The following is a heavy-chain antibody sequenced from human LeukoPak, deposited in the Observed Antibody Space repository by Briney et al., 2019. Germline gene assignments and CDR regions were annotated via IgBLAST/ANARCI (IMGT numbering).Heavy chain of an antibody. D-gene: IGHD3-10*01. V-gene: IGHV3-30*04. Sequence: GGSLRLSCAASGFTFSSYGIHWVRQAPGKGLEWVAVISHDGSNKYYADSVKGRFTISRDNAKNSLYLQMNSLRAEDTAVYYCARPGPGPFYFDYWGQGTLVTVSS. J-gene: IGHJ4*02. CDR2: ISHDGSNK. CDR3: ARPGPGPFYFDY. CDR1: GFTFSSYG.